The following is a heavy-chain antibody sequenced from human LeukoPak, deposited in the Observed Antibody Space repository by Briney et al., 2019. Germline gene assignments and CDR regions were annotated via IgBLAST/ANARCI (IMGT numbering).Heavy chain of an antibody. CDR3: ARVKVGALGYNWFDP. Sequence: NSSETLSLTCTVSGGSISSYYWSWIRQPAGKGLEWIGRIYTSGSTNYNPSLKSRVTMSVDTSKNQFSLRLSSVAPADTAVYYCARVKVGALGYNWFDPWGQGSLVTVSS. V-gene: IGHV4-4*07. CDR2: IYTSGST. CDR1: GGSISSYY. D-gene: IGHD1-26*01. J-gene: IGHJ5*02.